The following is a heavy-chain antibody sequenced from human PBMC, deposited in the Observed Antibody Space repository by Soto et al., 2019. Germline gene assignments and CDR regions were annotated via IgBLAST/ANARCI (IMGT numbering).Heavy chain of an antibody. CDR2: ISYDGNNK. V-gene: IGHV3-30*18. CDR3: AKGGRGAYYYYYGMDV. Sequence: GGSLRLSCAASGFTFSGYGMHWVRQAPGKGLEWVAVISYDGNNKYYADSVKGRFTISRDNSKNTLYLQMNSLRAEDTAVYYCAKGGRGAYYYYYGMDVWGQGTTVTVSS. D-gene: IGHD1-26*01. J-gene: IGHJ6*02. CDR1: GFTFSGYG.